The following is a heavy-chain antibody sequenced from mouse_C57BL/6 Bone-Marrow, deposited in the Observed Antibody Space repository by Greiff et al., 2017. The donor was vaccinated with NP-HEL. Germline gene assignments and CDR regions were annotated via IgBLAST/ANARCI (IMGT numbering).Heavy chain of an antibody. CDR1: GYTFTSYW. CDR3: ARGLLWLRRRDYYAMDY. Sequence: QVQLQQPGAELVKPGASVTLSCNASGYTFTSYWMHWVKQRPGQGLEWIGMIHPSSGSTNYNEKFKSKATLTVDKSSSTAYMQRSSLTSEDSAVYYCARGLLWLRRRDYYAMDYWGQGTSVTVSS. V-gene: IGHV1-64*01. D-gene: IGHD2-2*01. J-gene: IGHJ4*01. CDR2: IHPSSGST.